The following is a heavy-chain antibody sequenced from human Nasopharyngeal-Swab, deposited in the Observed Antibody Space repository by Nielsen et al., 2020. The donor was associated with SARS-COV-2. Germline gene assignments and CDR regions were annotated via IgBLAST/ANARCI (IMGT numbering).Heavy chain of an antibody. CDR2: IGTAGDT. CDR3: ARSRTAMTSPYYYYGMDV. J-gene: IGHJ6*02. D-gene: IGHD5-18*01. V-gene: IGHV3-13*01. Sequence: GEALKISCAASGFTFSSYDMHWVRQATGKGLEWVSAIGTAGDTYYLGSVKGRFTISRENAKNSLYLQMNSLRAGDTAVYYCARSRTAMTSPYYYYGMDVWGQGTTVTVSS. CDR1: GFTFSSYD.